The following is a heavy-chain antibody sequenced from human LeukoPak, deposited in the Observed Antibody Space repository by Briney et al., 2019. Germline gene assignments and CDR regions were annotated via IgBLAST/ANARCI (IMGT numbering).Heavy chain of an antibody. J-gene: IGHJ3*02. CDR2: INPNSGGT. CDR3: ARGHLVANWGLYDAFDI. V-gene: IGHV1-2*02. CDR1: GYTFTGYY. D-gene: IGHD7-27*01. Sequence: ASVKVSCKASGYTFTGYYMHWVRQAPGQGLEWMGWINPNSGGTNYAQKFQGRVTMTRDTSISTAYMELSRLRSDDTAVYYCARGHLVANWGLYDAFDIWGQGTMVTVSS.